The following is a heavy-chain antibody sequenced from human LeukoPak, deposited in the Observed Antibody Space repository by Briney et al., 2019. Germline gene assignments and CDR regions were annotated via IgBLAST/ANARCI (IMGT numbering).Heavy chain of an antibody. J-gene: IGHJ4*02. Sequence: GGSLRLSCAASGFTVSSNYMSWVRQAPGKGLEWVAVIWYDGSNKYYADSVKGRFTISRDNSKNTLYLQMNSLRAEDTAVYYCARGGSGRVGIIDYWGQGTLVTVSS. CDR3: ARGGSGRVGIIDY. D-gene: IGHD6-19*01. CDR2: IWYDGSNK. CDR1: GFTVSSNY. V-gene: IGHV3-33*08.